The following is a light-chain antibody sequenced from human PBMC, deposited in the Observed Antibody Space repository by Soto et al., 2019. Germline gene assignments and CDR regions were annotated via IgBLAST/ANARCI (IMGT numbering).Light chain of an antibody. J-gene: IGLJ3*02. CDR2: RNN. CDR1: SSNLGSNF. V-gene: IGLV1-47*01. CDR3: AAWDDSRSGVV. Sequence: QSVLTQPPSASGTPGQRVTISCSGSSSNLGSNFVFWYQQLPGAAPKLLISRNNERPSGVPARFSGSKSGTSASLAISGLRSEDEADYHCAAWDDSRSGVVFGGGTKLAVL.